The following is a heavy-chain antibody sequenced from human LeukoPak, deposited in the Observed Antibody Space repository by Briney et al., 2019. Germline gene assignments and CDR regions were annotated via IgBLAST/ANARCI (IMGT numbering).Heavy chain of an antibody. J-gene: IGHJ3*02. Sequence: ASVKDSCKASGYTFTRYYMHWVRQAPGQGLEWMGIINPSGGSTSYAQKFQGRVTMTRDMSTSTVYMELSSLRSEDTAVYYCAREGRMATILAFDIWGQGTMVTVSS. CDR1: GYTFTRYY. V-gene: IGHV1-46*01. D-gene: IGHD5-24*01. CDR2: INPSGGST. CDR3: AREGRMATILAFDI.